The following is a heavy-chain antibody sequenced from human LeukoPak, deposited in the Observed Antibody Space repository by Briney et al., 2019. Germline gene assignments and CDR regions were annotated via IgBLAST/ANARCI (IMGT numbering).Heavy chain of an antibody. CDR3: ARDQGGAARRFQH. CDR1: GFTVSSNY. V-gene: IGHV3-53*01. Sequence: GGSLRLSCAASGFTVSSNYMSWVRQAPGKGLEWVSVIYSDGSTYYADSVKGRFTISRDNSKNTLYLQMNSLRAVDTAVYSCARDQGGAARRFQHWGQGTLVTVSS. D-gene: IGHD1-26*01. J-gene: IGHJ1*01. CDR2: IYSDGST.